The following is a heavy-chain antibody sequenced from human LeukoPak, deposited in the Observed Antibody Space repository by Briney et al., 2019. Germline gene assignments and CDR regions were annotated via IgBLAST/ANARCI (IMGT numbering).Heavy chain of an antibody. CDR3: ARGYSSSPDNWFDP. CDR1: GGSISSGGYY. D-gene: IGHD6-6*01. V-gene: IGHV4-30-2*01. Sequence: SETLSLTCTVSGGSISSGGYYWSWIRQPPGKGLEWIGYIYHSGSAYYNPSLKSRVTISVDRSKNQFSLKLSSVTAADTAVYYCARGYSSSPDNWFDPWGQGTLVTVSS. J-gene: IGHJ5*02. CDR2: IYHSGSA.